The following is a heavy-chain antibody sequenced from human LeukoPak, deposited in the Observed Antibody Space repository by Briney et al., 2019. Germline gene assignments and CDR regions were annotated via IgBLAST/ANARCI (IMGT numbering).Heavy chain of an antibody. J-gene: IGHJ3*02. CDR2: ISGSGGST. D-gene: IGHD2-15*01. V-gene: IGHV3-23*01. CDR3: AKELGWWSFDAFDI. Sequence: GGSLRLSCAASGFTFSSCAMSWVRQAPGKGLEWVSAISGSGGSTYYADSVKGRFTISRDNSKNPLDLQMDSLRADDTAVYYCAKELGWWSFDAFDIWGQGTMVTVSS. CDR1: GFTFSSCA.